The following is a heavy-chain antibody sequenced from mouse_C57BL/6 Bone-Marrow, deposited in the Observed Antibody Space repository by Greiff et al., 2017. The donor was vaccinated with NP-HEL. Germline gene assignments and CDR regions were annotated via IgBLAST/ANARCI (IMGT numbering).Heavy chain of an antibody. D-gene: IGHD1-1*02. CDR2: IDPENGAT. V-gene: IGHV14-4*01. J-gene: IGHJ2*01. CDR3: THYGHGY. Sequence: VQLQQSGAELVRPGASVKLSCTASGFNIKDDYMHWVKQRPEQGLEWIGWIDPENGATEYASKFQGKATITADTSSNTAYLQLSSLTSEDTAVYYCTHYGHGYWGQGTTLTGSS. CDR1: GFNIKDDY.